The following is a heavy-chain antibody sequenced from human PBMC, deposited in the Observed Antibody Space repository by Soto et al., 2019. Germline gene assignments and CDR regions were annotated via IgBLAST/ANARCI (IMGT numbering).Heavy chain of an antibody. D-gene: IGHD2-21*02. CDR3: ARVGGGDPKLAFDI. CDR1: GGSFSGYY. J-gene: IGHJ3*02. Sequence: NPSETLSLTCAVYGGSFSGYYWSWIRQPPGKGLEWIGEINHSGSTNYNPSLKSRVTISVDTSKNQFSLKLSSVTAADTAVYYCARVGGGDPKLAFDIWGQGTMVTVSS. CDR2: INHSGST. V-gene: IGHV4-34*01.